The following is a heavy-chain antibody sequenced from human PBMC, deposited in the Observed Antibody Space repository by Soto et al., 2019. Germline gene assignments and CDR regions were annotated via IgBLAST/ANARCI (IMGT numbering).Heavy chain of an antibody. D-gene: IGHD4-17*01. V-gene: IGHV5-51*01. CDR3: ARHVAVRSPLPDYGMDV. J-gene: IGHJ6*02. CDR2: IYPGDSDT. Sequence: EVQLVQSGAEVKKPGESLKISCKGSGYSFTSYWIGWVRQMPGKGLEWMGIIYPGDSDTRYSPSFQGQVTISADKSISTAYLQWSSLKASDTAMYYCARHVAVRSPLPDYGMDVWGQGTTVTVSS. CDR1: GYSFTSYW.